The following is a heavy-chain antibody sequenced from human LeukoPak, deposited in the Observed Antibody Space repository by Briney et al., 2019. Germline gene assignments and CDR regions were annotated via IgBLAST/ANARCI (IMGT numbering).Heavy chain of an antibody. CDR2: ICGSDGST. V-gene: IGHV3-23*01. CDR3: AKAGVLLWFGESITKRGTDYFDY. Sequence: GGPLTLSCGPSGLPYSSYGMSWLRQPPRKELEWVSSICGSDGSTYYADSVKGRFTISRDNSKDTLYLQMNSLRAEDTAVYYCAKAGVLLWFGESITKRGTDYFDYWGQGTLVTVSS. D-gene: IGHD3-10*01. J-gene: IGHJ4*02. CDR1: GLPYSSYG.